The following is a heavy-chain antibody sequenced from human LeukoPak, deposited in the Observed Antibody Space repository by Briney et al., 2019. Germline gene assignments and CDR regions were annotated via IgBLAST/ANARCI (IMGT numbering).Heavy chain of an antibody. Sequence: AAVKVSCKVSGYTLTELSMHWVRQAPGKGLEWMGGFDPEDGETIYAQKFQGRVTMTEDTSTDTAYMELSSLRSEDTAVYYCATATHIVVVPAAITRVNWFDPWGQGTLVTVSS. CDR2: FDPEDGET. D-gene: IGHD2-2*01. CDR1: GYTLTELS. V-gene: IGHV1-24*01. J-gene: IGHJ5*02. CDR3: ATATHIVVVPAAITRVNWFDP.